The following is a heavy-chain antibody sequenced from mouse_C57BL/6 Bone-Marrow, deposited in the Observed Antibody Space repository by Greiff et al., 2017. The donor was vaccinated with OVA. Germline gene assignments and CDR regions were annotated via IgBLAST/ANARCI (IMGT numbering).Heavy chain of an antibody. D-gene: IGHD2-4*01. CDR3: ARRRLPYAMDY. CDR2: IHPNSGST. V-gene: IGHV1-64*01. J-gene: IGHJ4*01. CDR1: GYTFTSYW. Sequence: QVQLQQPGAELVKPGASVKLSCKASGYTFTSYWMHWVKQRPGQGLEWIGMIHPNSGSTNYNEKFKSKAKLTVDKASSTAYMQLSSLTSEDSAVYYCARRRLPYAMDYWGQGTSVTVSS.